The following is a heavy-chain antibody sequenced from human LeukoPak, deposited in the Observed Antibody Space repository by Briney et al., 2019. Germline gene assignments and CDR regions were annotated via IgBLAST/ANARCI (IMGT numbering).Heavy chain of an antibody. V-gene: IGHV1-8*02. CDR1: GYTFTGYY. J-gene: IGHJ4*02. Sequence: ASVKVSCKASGYTFTGYYMHWVRQAPGQGLEWMGWINPNSGNTGYAQKFQGRVTMTRNTSISTAYMELSSLRSEDTAVYYCARVYYDYVWGSAGYWGQGTLVTVSS. CDR3: ARVYYDYVWGSAGY. CDR2: INPNSGNT. D-gene: IGHD3-16*01.